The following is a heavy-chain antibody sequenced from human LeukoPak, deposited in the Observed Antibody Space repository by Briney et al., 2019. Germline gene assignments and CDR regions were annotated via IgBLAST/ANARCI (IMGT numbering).Heavy chain of an antibody. Sequence: PSETLSLTCTVSGGSISSSSYYWGWIRQPPGKGLEWIGSIYYSGSTYYNPSLKSRVTISVDTSKNQFSLKLSSVTAADTAVYYGARDRTMVRGVIEYNWFDPWGQGTLVTVSS. CDR1: GGSISSSSYY. J-gene: IGHJ5*02. D-gene: IGHD3-10*01. CDR3: ARDRTMVRGVIEYNWFDP. CDR2: IYYSGST. V-gene: IGHV4-39*07.